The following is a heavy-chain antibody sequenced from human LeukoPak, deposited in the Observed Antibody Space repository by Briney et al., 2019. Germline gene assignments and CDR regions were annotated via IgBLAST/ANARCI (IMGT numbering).Heavy chain of an antibody. Sequence: GGSLRLSCGVSGFTFSSYWMTWARHAPWRGLEWVASVKPDGNEKFYVDYVKGRFAISRDNARNSVCLEMNSLRVEDTAVYLCARGDLDYWGQGTLVTVSS. V-gene: IGHV3-7*01. CDR2: VKPDGNEK. CDR1: GFTFSSYW. J-gene: IGHJ4*01. CDR3: ARGDLDY.